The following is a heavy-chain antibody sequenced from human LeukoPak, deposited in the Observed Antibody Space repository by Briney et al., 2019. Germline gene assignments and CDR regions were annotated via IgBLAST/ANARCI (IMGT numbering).Heavy chain of an antibody. J-gene: IGHJ4*02. Sequence: GGSLRLSCAASGLTVSSNYMNWVRQAPGKGLEWVSVIYNGVTIHYADSVKGRFTISSDNSKNTVYLQLNSLRAEGTAIYYCILTTVTTSAEYWGQGPLVTVSS. CDR1: GLTVSSNY. CDR2: IYNGVTI. CDR3: ILTTVTTSAEY. V-gene: IGHV3-53*01. D-gene: IGHD4-17*01.